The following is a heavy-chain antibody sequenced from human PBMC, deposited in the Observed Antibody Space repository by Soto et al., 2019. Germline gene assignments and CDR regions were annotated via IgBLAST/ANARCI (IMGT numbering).Heavy chain of an antibody. D-gene: IGHD3-16*01. Sequence: SETLSLTCSVSGGSISTYYWSWIRQPPGKGLKWIAYIYYNRSTNSNPSLKSRVTISLDTSKNQFSLKLTSVTAADTAVYYCTRGHWALDSWAQGTLVTVSS. CDR3: TRGHWALDS. CDR2: IYYNRST. V-gene: IGHV4-59*01. CDR1: GGSISTYY. J-gene: IGHJ5*01.